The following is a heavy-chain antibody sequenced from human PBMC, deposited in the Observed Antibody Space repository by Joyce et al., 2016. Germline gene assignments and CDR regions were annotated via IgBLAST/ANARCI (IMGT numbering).Heavy chain of an antibody. CDR3: ARSAVRGTLSPFFDY. V-gene: IGHV5-51*01. D-gene: IGHD3-16*01. CDR2: RNPEDSDT. CDR1: GYSFTSYW. J-gene: IGHJ4*02. Sequence: EVQLVQSGGEVKKPGESLKISCKGVGYSFTSYWLGWVRQMPGKGLELMGIRNPEDSDTRYSPSFQGQVTISVDRSIKTAHLRWGSLRASDTAIYYCARSAVRGTLSPFFDYWGQGSLVTVSS.